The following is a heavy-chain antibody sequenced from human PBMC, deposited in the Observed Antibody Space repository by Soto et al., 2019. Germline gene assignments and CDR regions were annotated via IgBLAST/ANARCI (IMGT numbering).Heavy chain of an antibody. Sequence: GWSLRLSCAACGFTLSSYAMSWVRQAPGKGLEWVSAISGSGGSTYYARSVKGRFTISRDKAKKSVHLQMNSLRAEDTAVYYCAREEGRYCNNPTCFSRFDPWAQGTLVTVYS. J-gene: IGHJ5*02. CDR2: ISGSGGST. CDR3: AREEGRYCNNPTCFSRFDP. CDR1: GFTLSSYA. V-gene: IGHV3-23*01. D-gene: IGHD2-2*01.